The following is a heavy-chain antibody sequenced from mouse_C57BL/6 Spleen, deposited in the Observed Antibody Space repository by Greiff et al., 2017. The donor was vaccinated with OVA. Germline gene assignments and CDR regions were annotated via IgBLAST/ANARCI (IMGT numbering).Heavy chain of an antibody. V-gene: IGHV5-4*01. D-gene: IGHD1-1*01. CDR1: CFPFRCFV. CDR2: ICAGGCYT. Sequence: EVPPVAFWGCFVKPCVFLKLFFPAFCFPFRCFVFSWVRPTPFTRLLLVATICAGGCYTYYPDNVKGRFTISRDNAKNNLYLQMSHLKSEDTAMYYCAREGSSYYFDYWGQGTTLTVSS. J-gene: IGHJ2*01. CDR3: AREGSSYYFDY.